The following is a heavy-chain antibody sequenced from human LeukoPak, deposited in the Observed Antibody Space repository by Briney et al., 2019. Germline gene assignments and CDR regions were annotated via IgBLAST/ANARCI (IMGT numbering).Heavy chain of an antibody. Sequence: VASVKVSCKASGNTFSSYAISWVRQAPGQGLEWLGRIVPILEATKYSPHLEGRVTITADKSTVTAYMELNSLRSDDTAVYYCARDLIQVVRRYHYGMDVWGQGTTVTVSS. CDR2: IVPILEAT. D-gene: IGHD2-8*02. CDR3: ARDLIQVVRRYHYGMDV. J-gene: IGHJ6*02. V-gene: IGHV1-69*04. CDR1: GNTFSSYA.